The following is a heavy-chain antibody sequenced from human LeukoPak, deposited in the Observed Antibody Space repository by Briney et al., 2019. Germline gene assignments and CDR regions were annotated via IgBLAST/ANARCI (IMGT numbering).Heavy chain of an antibody. D-gene: IGHD6-13*01. CDR2: ISAYNGNT. CDR3: ARVEGSSWYVPYYYYYGMDV. CDR1: GYTFTSYG. Sequence: ASVKVSCKASGYTFTSYGICWVRQAPGQGLDWMGWISAYNGNTNYAQKLQGRVTMTTDTSTSTAYMELRSLRSDDTAVYYCARVEGSSWYVPYYYYYGMDVWGQGTTVTVSS. J-gene: IGHJ6*02. V-gene: IGHV1-18*01.